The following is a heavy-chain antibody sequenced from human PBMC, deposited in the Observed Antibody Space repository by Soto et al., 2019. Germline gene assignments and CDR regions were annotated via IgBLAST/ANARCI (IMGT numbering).Heavy chain of an antibody. CDR2: IYYSGST. D-gene: IGHD2-8*01. Sequence: SETLSLTCTVSGGSISSYYWSWIRQPPGKGLEWIGYIYYSGSTNYNPSLKSRVTISVDTSKNQFSLKLSSVTAADTAVYYCARSSPCLMVYAEDWFDPWGQGTLVTVSS. J-gene: IGHJ5*02. V-gene: IGHV4-59*08. CDR1: GGSISSYY. CDR3: ARSSPCLMVYAEDWFDP.